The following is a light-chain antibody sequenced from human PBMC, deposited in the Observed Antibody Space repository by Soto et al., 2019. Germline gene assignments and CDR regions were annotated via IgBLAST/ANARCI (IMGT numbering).Light chain of an antibody. Sequence: EIVLTQSPGTLSLSPGERATLSCRAIQTVRTNYLSWFQHKPGQAPRLLIYGASSRATGIPDRFSGSGSGTAFSLTINRLQPEDFAVYFCQQYSDTPLTFGGGTKVEIK. CDR3: QQYSDTPLT. CDR2: GAS. V-gene: IGKV3-20*01. CDR1: QTVRTNY. J-gene: IGKJ4*01.